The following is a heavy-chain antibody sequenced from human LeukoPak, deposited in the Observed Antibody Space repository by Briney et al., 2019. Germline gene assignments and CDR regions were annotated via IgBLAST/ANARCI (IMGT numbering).Heavy chain of an antibody. CDR2: INHSGST. V-gene: IGHV4-34*01. D-gene: IGHD5-18*01. Sequence: SETLSLTCAVYGGSFSGYYWSWIRQPPGKGLEWIGEINHSGSTNYNPSLKSRVTISVDTSKNQFSLKLSSVTAADTAVYYCTRGSQRGYSLSDAFDLWGQGTMVTVSS. J-gene: IGHJ3*01. CDR3: TRGSQRGYSLSDAFDL. CDR1: GGSFSGYY.